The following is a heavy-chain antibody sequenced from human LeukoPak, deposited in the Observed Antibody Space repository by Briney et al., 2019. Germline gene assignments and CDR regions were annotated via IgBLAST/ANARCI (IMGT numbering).Heavy chain of an antibody. Sequence: RRASVKVSCKASGYTFTGYYIHWVRQAPGQGLEWMGWINPNSGGTNYAHKFQGRVTMTRDTSITTAYMELSRLRSDDTAVYYCATGLDYTEYPCCMDVWGEGTKITISS. CDR3: ATGLDYTEYPCCMDV. CDR2: INPNSGGT. D-gene: IGHD3/OR15-3a*01. J-gene: IGHJ6*03. CDR1: GYTFTGYY. V-gene: IGHV1-2*02.